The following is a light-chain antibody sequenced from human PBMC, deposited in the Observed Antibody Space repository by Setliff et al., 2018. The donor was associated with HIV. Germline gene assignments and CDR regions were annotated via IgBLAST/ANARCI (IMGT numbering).Light chain of an antibody. Sequence: DIQLTQSPSFLSASVGDRVTITCRASQGISSYLAWYQQKPGKAPKLLIYAASTLQSGVPSRFSGSGSGTEFTLTISSLQPEDFATYYCQHYDNYPWTFGQGTKVDIK. J-gene: IGKJ1*01. CDR2: AAS. CDR3: QHYDNYPWT. V-gene: IGKV1-9*01. CDR1: QGISSY.